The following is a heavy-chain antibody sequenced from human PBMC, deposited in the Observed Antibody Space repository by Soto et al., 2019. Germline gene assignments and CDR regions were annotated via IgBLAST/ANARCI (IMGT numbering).Heavy chain of an antibody. CDR2: IIPIFGTA. V-gene: IGHV1-69*13. Sequence: GASVKVSCKASGGTFSSYAISWVRQAPGQGLEWMGGIIPIFGTANYAQKFQGRVTITADESTSTAYMELSSLRSEDTAVYYCARTTTYGYSSGWDLQHWSQGTLVTVSS. CDR3: ARTTTYGYSSGWDLQH. D-gene: IGHD6-19*01. J-gene: IGHJ1*01. CDR1: GGTFSSYA.